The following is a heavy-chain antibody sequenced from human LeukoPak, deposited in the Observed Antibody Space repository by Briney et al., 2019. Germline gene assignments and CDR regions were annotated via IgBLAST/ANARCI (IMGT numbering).Heavy chain of an antibody. D-gene: IGHD2-15*01. J-gene: IGHJ3*02. CDR1: GYTFTSYD. CDR2: INPNSGGT. V-gene: IGHV1-2*06. CDR3: ARVLSPGYCSGGSCQGHAFDI. Sequence: ASVKVSCKASGYTFTSYDINWVRQATGQGLEWMGRINPNSGGTNYAQKFQGRVTITRDTSISTAYMELSRLRSDDTAVYYCARVLSPGYCSGGSCQGHAFDIWGQGTMVTVSS.